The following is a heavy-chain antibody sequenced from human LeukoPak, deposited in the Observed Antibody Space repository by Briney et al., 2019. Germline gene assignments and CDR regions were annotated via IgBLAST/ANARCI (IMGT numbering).Heavy chain of an antibody. Sequence: PGGSLRLSCAASGFTFSSYAMSWVRQAPGKGLEWVSAISGSGGSTYYADSVKGRFTISRDNSKNTLYLQMNSLRAEDTAVYYCASNSPVGYYAAWAFDIWGQGTMVTVSS. D-gene: IGHD3-22*01. J-gene: IGHJ3*02. CDR3: ASNSPVGYYAAWAFDI. CDR1: GFTFSSYA. CDR2: ISGSGGST. V-gene: IGHV3-23*01.